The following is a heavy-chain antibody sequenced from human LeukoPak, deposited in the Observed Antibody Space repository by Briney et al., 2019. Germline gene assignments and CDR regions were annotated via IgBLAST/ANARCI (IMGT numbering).Heavy chain of an antibody. CDR2: ISGGGGNT. D-gene: IGHD4-11*01. CDR3: AKHESLVTPFDY. V-gene: IGHV3-23*01. CDR1: GFTLRNYA. J-gene: IGHJ4*02. Sequence: PGGSLRLSCAASGFTLRNYAMNWVRQVPGKGLEWVSGISGGGGNTYYADSVKGRFTISRDNSKSMLYLQMDSLRAEDTAVYYCAKHESLVTPFDYWGQGTLVTVSS.